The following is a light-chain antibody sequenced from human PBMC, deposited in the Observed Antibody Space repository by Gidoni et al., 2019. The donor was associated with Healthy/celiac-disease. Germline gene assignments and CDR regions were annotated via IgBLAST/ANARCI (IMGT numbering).Light chain of an antibody. CDR3: SSYTSSSTLV. V-gene: IGLV2-14*01. CDR2: DVS. CDR1: SSDVGGFNY. J-gene: IGLJ3*02. Sequence: QSALPQPASVSGSPGQSITISCTGTSSDVGGFNYVSWYHQHPGKAPKLLIYDVSKRPSGVSNRFSGSKSGNTASLTISGLQAEDEADYYCSSYTSSSTLVFGGGTKLTVL.